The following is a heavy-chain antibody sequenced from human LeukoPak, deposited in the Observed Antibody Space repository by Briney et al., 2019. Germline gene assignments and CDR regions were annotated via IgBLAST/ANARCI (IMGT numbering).Heavy chain of an antibody. V-gene: IGHV4-39*01. J-gene: IGHJ5*02. Sequence: PSETLSLTCTVSGGSISNNIYYWAWIRQPPGKGLEWIGSIYFNGGSTYYNPSLKTRATISIDTSKNQFSLNLRSVTAADTAVYYCARPLYNSWGWFDPWGQGTLVTVSS. CDR1: GGSISNNIYY. D-gene: IGHD6-6*01. CDR3: ARPLYNSWGWFDP. CDR2: IYFNGGST.